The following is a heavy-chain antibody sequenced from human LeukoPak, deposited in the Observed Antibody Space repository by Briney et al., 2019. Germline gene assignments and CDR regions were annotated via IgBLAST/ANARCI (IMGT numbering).Heavy chain of an antibody. CDR2: IYSGGTT. V-gene: IGHV3-66*02. CDR1: GFSVRTKY. J-gene: IGHJ4*02. D-gene: IGHD1-26*01. CDR3: ASGTPGDNGSYRAFDY. Sequence: GGSLRLSCAASGFSVRTKYMTWVRQAPGKGLEWVSVIYSGGTTYYADSVKGRFTISRDNSKNTLFLQMNSLRPDDTAAYYCASGTPGDNGSYRAFDYWGQGTPVTVSS.